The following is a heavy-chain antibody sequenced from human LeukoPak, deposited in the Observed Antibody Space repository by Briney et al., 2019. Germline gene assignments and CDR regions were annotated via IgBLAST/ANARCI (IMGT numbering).Heavy chain of an antibody. D-gene: IGHD4-23*01. Sequence: GESLRLSCAASGFTFTNYAMTWVRQAPGKGLEWVSAIVGNGGSTYYADSVKGRFSISRDNSKNTLYMHMNSLRVEDTAVYYCAKGSTTVVTPGAFDIWGQGTMVTVSS. J-gene: IGHJ3*02. CDR3: AKGSTTVVTPGAFDI. CDR2: IVGNGGST. CDR1: GFTFTNYA. V-gene: IGHV3-23*01.